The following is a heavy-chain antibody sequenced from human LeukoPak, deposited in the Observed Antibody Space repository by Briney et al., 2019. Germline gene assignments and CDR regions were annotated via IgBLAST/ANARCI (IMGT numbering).Heavy chain of an antibody. CDR3: ARGIAARPGAYYFDY. D-gene: IGHD6-6*01. CDR1: GFTFDDYG. V-gene: IGHV3-20*01. CDR2: INWNGGST. J-gene: IGHJ4*02. Sequence: GGSLRLSCAASGFTFDDYGMSWVRQAPGKGLEWVSGINWNGGSTGYADSVKGRFTISRDNAKNSLYLQINSLRAEDTALYHCARGIAARPGAYYFDYWGQGTLVTVSS.